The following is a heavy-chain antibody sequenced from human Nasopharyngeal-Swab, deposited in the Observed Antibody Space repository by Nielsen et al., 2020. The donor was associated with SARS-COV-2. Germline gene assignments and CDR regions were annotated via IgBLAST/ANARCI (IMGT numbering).Heavy chain of an antibody. Sequence: WIRQPPGKGLEWIGEIYHSGSTNYNPSLKSRVTISVDKSKNQFSLKLGSVTAVDTAVYYCARIPADVVVPAARWWGFDYWGQGTLVTVSS. V-gene: IGHV4-4*02. J-gene: IGHJ4*02. CDR2: IYHSGST. D-gene: IGHD2-2*01. CDR3: ARIPADVVVPAARWWGFDY.